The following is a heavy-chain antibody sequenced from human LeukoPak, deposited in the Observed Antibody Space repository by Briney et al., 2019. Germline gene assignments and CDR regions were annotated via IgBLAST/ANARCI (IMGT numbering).Heavy chain of an antibody. Sequence: PGGSLRLSCAASGFTFSSYAMSWVRQAPGKGLEWVSVISGSGGSTYYADSVKGRFTISRDNSKNTLYLQMNSLRAEDTAVYYCAKAGGLGSGWYFYYYYGMDVWGQGTTVTVSS. CDR3: AKAGGLGSGWYFYYYYGMDV. CDR1: GFTFSSYA. V-gene: IGHV3-23*01. J-gene: IGHJ6*02. CDR2: ISGSGGST. D-gene: IGHD6-19*01.